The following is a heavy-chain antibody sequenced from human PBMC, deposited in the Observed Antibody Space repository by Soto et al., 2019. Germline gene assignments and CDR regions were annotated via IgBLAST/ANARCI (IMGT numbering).Heavy chain of an antibody. J-gene: IGHJ6*03. Sequence: QVQLVQSGAEVKKPGSSVKVSCKASGGTFSSYTISWVRQAPGQGLEWMGRIIPILGIANYAQKFQGRVTITADKSTSTAYMELSSLRSEDTAVYYCAREMRDYYGSGSHLTKEGYYYYMDVWGKGTTVTVSS. CDR2: IIPILGIA. V-gene: IGHV1-69*08. CDR1: GGTFSSYT. D-gene: IGHD3-10*01. CDR3: AREMRDYYGSGSHLTKEGYYYYMDV.